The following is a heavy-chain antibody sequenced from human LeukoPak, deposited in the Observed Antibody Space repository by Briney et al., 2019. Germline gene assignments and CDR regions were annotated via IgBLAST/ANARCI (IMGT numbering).Heavy chain of an antibody. D-gene: IGHD1-26*01. CDR2: INPNSGGT. J-gene: IGHJ4*02. CDR1: GYTFTSYY. CDR3: AREGSGSYYHFGY. V-gene: IGHV1-2*02. Sequence: GASVKVSCRASGYTFTSYYMHWVRQAPGQGLEWMGWINPNSGGTNYAQKFQGRVTMTRDTSISTAYMELSRLRSDDTAVYYCAREGSGSYYHFGYWGPGTLVTVSS.